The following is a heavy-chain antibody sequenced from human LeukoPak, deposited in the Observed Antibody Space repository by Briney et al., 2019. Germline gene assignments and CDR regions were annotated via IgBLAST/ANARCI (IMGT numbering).Heavy chain of an antibody. Sequence: GGSLRLSCAASGFSFSDAWMSWVRQIPGKGLEWVGRIESKTDGGTTDYAAPVKGRFTISRDDSTNTLYLQMNSPKSEDTAVYYCAKDHNWNDEMGAFDIWGQGTMVTVSS. CDR1: GFSFSDAW. CDR3: AKDHNWNDEMGAFDI. CDR2: IESKTDGGTT. J-gene: IGHJ3*02. V-gene: IGHV3-15*04. D-gene: IGHD1-20*01.